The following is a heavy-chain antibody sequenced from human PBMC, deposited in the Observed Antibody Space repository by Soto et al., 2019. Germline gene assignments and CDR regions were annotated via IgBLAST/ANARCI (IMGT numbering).Heavy chain of an antibody. D-gene: IGHD6-13*01. CDR2: ISSSSSTI. Sequence: GGSLRLSCAASGFTFSSYSMNWVRQAPGKGLEWVSYISSSSSTIYYADSVKGRFTISRDNAKNSLYLQMNSLRAGDTAVYYCARGLQQQLRVRFDPWGQGTLVTVSS. CDR3: ARGLQQQLRVRFDP. CDR1: GFTFSSYS. V-gene: IGHV3-48*01. J-gene: IGHJ5*02.